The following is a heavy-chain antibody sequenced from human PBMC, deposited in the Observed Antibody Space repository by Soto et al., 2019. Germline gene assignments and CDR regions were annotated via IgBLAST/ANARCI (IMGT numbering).Heavy chain of an antibody. CDR3: ARGQGIASSGPFDY. J-gene: IGHJ4*02. CDR1: GDFISNYY. V-gene: IGHV4-59*01. Sequence: SETLSLTCTVSGDFISNYYWSWIRQAPGKGLEWIGFIYHSGNTNYNPSLKSRVTMSIDTSKSQFSLKLNSVTAADTAVYYCARGQGIASSGPFDYWGPGTLVTVSS. CDR2: IYHSGNT. D-gene: IGHD6-13*01.